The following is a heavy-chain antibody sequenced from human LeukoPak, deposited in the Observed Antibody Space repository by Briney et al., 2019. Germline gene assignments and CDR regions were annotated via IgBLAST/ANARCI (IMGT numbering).Heavy chain of an antibody. CDR1: GFTVSSYY. CDR2: IYSGGST. D-gene: IGHD3-22*01. CDR3: ARDPDSSAYDAFDI. J-gene: IGHJ3*02. V-gene: IGHV3-53*01. Sequence: GGSLRLSCAASGFTVSSYYMSWVRQAQGKGLEWVSVIYSGGSTNYPDSVKGRFTISRDNSKNTLYLQMNSLRAEDTAVYYCARDPDSSAYDAFDIWGQGTMVTVSS.